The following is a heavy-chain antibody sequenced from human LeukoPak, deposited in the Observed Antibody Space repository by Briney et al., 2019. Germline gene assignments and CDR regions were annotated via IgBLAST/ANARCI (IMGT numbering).Heavy chain of an antibody. J-gene: IGHJ5*02. V-gene: IGHV1-8*01. Sequence: ASVKVSCKASGYTFTSYDINWVRQATGQGLEWMGWMNPNSGNTGYAQKFQGRVAMTRNTSISTAYMELRSLRSEDTAVYYCARGVGSSRAPTNWFDPWGQGTLVTVSS. CDR1: GYTFTSYD. D-gene: IGHD6-13*01. CDR3: ARGVGSSRAPTNWFDP. CDR2: MNPNSGNT.